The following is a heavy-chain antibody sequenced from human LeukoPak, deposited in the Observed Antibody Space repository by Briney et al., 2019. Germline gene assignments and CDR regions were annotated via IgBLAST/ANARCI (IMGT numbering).Heavy chain of an antibody. J-gene: IGHJ3*02. D-gene: IGHD6-19*01. CDR1: GFTFSSYG. CDR3: ARDASSGWYGYAFDI. V-gene: IGHV3-30*02. CDR2: IRYDGSNK. Sequence: GGSLRLSCAASGFTFSSYGMSWVRQAPGKGLEWVAFIRYDGSNKYYADSVKGRFTISRDNAKNSLYLQMNSLRAEDTAVYYCARDASSGWYGYAFDIWGQGTMVTVSS.